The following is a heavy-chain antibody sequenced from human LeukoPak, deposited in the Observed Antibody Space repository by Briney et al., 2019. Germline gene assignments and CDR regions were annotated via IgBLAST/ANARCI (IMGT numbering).Heavy chain of an antibody. Sequence: GGSLRLSCAASGFTFSTYAMHWVRQAPDKGLEWVAVISYDGSNQYYADSVKGRFTISRDNSQNTLSLQMNSLRPEDTAVFYCARKGSSSWYGGGWAYWGQGILVTVSS. V-gene: IGHV3-30-3*01. CDR1: GFTFSTYA. CDR3: ARKGSSSWYGGGWAY. CDR2: ISYDGSNQ. J-gene: IGHJ4*02. D-gene: IGHD6-13*01.